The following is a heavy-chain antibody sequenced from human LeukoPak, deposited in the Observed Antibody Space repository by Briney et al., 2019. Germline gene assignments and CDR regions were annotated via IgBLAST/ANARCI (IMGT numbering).Heavy chain of an antibody. CDR3: ARGGQWINYYYMDV. V-gene: IGHV1-2*02. CDR1: GYTFTGYY. D-gene: IGHD6-19*01. CDR2: INPNSGDT. J-gene: IGHJ6*03. Sequence: ASVKVSCKASGYTFTGYYMHWVRQAPGQGLEWMGWINPNSGDTNYAQKFQGRVTMTRDTSISTACMELSRLRSDDTAVYYCARGGQWINYYYMDVWGKGTTVTVSS.